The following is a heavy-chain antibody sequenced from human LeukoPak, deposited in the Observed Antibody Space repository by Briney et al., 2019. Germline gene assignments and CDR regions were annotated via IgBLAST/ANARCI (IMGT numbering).Heavy chain of an antibody. V-gene: IGHV4-4*07. CDR3: ASLHDDYVWWSYRDAFDI. CDR2: IYTSGST. D-gene: IGHD3-16*02. J-gene: IGHJ3*02. Sequence: PSETLSLTCTVSGGSISSYYWSWIRQPAGKGLEWIGRIYTSGSTNYNPSLKSRVTMSVDTSKNQFSLKLSSVTAADTAVYYCASLHDDYVWWSYRDAFDIWGQGTMVTVS. CDR1: GGSISSYY.